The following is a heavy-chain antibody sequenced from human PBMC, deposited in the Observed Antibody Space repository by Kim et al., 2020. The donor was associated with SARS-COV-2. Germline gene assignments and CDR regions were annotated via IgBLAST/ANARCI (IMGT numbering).Heavy chain of an antibody. Sequence: SETLSLTCTVSGGSISSSSYYWGRIRQPPGKGLEWIGSIYYSRSTYYNPSLKSQVTISVYTSKNQFSLKLTSVTAADTAVYYCARHVATVTPDDAFDIWGQGTMVTVSS. D-gene: IGHD4-17*01. CDR1: GGSISSSSYY. V-gene: IGHV4-39*01. CDR2: IYYSRST. J-gene: IGHJ3*02. CDR3: ARHVATVTPDDAFDI.